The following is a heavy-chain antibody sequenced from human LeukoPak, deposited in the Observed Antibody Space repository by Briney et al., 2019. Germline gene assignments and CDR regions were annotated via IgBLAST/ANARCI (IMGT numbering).Heavy chain of an antibody. CDR3: AAYDYVWGSYRRNWFDP. CDR2: IYYSGST. CDR1: GGSFSGYY. Sequence: SETLSLTCAVYGGSFSGYYWSWIRQPPGKGLEWIGYIYYSGSTNYNPSLKSRVTISVDTSKNQFSLKLSSVTAADTAVYYCAAYDYVWGSYRRNWFDPWGQGTLVTVSS. J-gene: IGHJ5*02. D-gene: IGHD3-16*02. V-gene: IGHV4-59*08.